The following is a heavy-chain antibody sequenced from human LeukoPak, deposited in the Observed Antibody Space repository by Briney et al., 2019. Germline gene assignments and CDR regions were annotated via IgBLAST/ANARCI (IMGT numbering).Heavy chain of an antibody. CDR1: GGSISSSGYY. V-gene: IGHV4-61*08. CDR3: ARDGSSWGFDY. Sequence: SETLSLTCTVSGGSISSSGYYWNWIRQPPGKGLEWIGYIYYSGSTNYNPSLKSRVTISVDTSKNQFSLKLSSVTAADTAVYYCARDGSSWGFDYWGQGTLVTVSS. CDR2: IYYSGST. D-gene: IGHD6-13*01. J-gene: IGHJ4*02.